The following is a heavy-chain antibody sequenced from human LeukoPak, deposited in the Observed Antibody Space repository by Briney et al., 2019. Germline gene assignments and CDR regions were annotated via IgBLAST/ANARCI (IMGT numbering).Heavy chain of an antibody. J-gene: IGHJ3*02. V-gene: IGHV4-59*01. CDR3: ARDDHYYDSSVTI. D-gene: IGHD3-22*01. CDR1: GGSISSYY. Sequence: SETLSLTCTVSGGSISSYYWSWIRRPPGKGLEWIGYIYYSGSTNYNPSLKSRVTISVDTSKNQFSLKLSSVTAADTAVYYCARDDHYYDSSVTIWGQGTMVTVSS. CDR2: IYYSGST.